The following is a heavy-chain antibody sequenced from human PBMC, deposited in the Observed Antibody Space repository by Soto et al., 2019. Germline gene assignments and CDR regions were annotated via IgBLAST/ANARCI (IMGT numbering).Heavy chain of an antibody. CDR2: ISYDGSNK. J-gene: IGHJ6*02. D-gene: IGHD3-22*01. Sequence: PGGSLRLSCAASGFTFSSYAMHWVRQAPGKGLEWVAVISYDGSNKYYADSVKGRFTISRDNSRNTLYLQMNSLRAEVTAVYYCARPWSSGYYPALNYYYGMDVWGQGTTVTVSS. CDR3: ARPWSSGYYPALNYYYGMDV. V-gene: IGHV3-30-3*01. CDR1: GFTFSSYA.